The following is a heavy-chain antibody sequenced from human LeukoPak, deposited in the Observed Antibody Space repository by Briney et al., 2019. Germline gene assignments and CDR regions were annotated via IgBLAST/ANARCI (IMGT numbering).Heavy chain of an antibody. CDR2: INPTGGST. D-gene: IGHD3-3*01. V-gene: IGHV1-46*01. Sequence: ASVKVSCKASGYTFTSYYMHWVRQAPGQGLEWMGLINPTGGSTGYAQKFQGRVTITADKSTSTAYMELSSLRSEDTAVYYCASGQQANDFWSGYATDWGQGTLVTVSS. CDR3: ASGQQANDFWSGYATD. J-gene: IGHJ4*02. CDR1: GYTFTSYY.